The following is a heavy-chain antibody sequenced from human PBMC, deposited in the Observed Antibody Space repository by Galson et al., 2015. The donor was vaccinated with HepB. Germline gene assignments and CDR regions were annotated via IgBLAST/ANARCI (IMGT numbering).Heavy chain of an antibody. CDR1: GFTFSSYS. D-gene: IGHD1-26*01. Sequence: SLRLSCAASGFTFSSYSMNWVRQAPGKGLEWVSSISSSSSYIYYADSVKGRFTISRDNAKNSLYLQMNSLRAEDTAVYYCARGSGLLGGKPSQFDYWGQGTLVTVSS. V-gene: IGHV3-21*01. CDR2: ISSSSSYI. J-gene: IGHJ4*02. CDR3: ARGSGLLGGKPSQFDY.